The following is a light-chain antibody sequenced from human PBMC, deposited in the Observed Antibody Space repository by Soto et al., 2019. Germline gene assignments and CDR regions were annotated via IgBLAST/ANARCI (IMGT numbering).Light chain of an antibody. CDR1: SSDVGGYNY. J-gene: IGLJ1*01. CDR2: DVS. CDR3: SSYTSSSTLHV. V-gene: IGLV2-14*01. Sequence: QSALTQPASVSGSPGQSITISCTGTSSDVGGYNYVSWYQQHPGKAPKLMIYDVSNRPSGVSNRFSGSKSGNTASLTISGLHAEDEADYYCSSYTSSSTLHVFGTGTKVTVL.